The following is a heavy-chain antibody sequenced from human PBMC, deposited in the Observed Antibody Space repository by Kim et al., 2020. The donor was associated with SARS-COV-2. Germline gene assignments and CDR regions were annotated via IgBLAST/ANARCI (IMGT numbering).Heavy chain of an antibody. D-gene: IGHD6-19*01. V-gene: IGHV4-59*01. CDR3: ARLPDITGWPFDA. Sequence: SETLSLTCTVSVDSINSDYWTWIRQPPGKGQEWIAYIGYSGKTAHNPSLRSRVALSIDPSKSHFPLQLTSVTAADRAVYFCARLPDITGWPFDAWGQGVLVTVSS. J-gene: IGHJ4*02. CDR2: IGYSGKT. CDR1: VDSINSDY.